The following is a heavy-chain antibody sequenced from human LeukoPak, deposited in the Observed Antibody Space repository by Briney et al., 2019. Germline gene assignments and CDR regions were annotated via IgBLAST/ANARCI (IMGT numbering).Heavy chain of an antibody. CDR2: ISSSGSTI. J-gene: IGHJ3*02. V-gene: IGHV3-48*03. Sequence: GGSLRLSCAASGFTFSSYEMNWVRQAPGKGLEWVSYISSSGSTIYYADSVKGRFTISRDNSKNTLYLQMNSLRAEDTAVYYCARESTMIDAFDIWGQGTMVTVSS. D-gene: IGHD3-22*01. CDR3: ARESTMIDAFDI. CDR1: GFTFSSYE.